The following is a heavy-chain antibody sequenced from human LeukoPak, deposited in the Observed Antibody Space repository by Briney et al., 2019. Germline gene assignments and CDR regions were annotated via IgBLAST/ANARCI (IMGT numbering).Heavy chain of an antibody. Sequence: GGFLRLSCAASGFTFSSYAMSWVRQAPGKGLEWVSSISGSGGSTYYADSVKGRFTISRDTSKSTLYLQMNSLRAEDTAVYYCAKIWARGYFDYWGQGTLVTVSS. V-gene: IGHV3-23*01. CDR2: ISGSGGST. CDR3: AKIWARGYFDY. CDR1: GFTFSSYA. J-gene: IGHJ4*02. D-gene: IGHD5-12*01.